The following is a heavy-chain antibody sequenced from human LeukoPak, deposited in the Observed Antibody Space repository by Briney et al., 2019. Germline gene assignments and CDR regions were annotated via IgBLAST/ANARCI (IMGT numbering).Heavy chain of an antibody. D-gene: IGHD6-19*01. V-gene: IGHV1-2*02. CDR3: ARELYSSGWDSWCDP. CDR2: INPKSGGT. CDR1: VYTFTAYY. J-gene: IGHJ5*02. Sequence: ASVKVSCKASVYTFTAYYLHRVRQAPGQGPEWVGWINPKSGGTKYAPKFQGRVTMTRDTSITTAYMELSSLRSDDTAVYYCARELYSSGWDSWCDPWGQGTLVTVSS.